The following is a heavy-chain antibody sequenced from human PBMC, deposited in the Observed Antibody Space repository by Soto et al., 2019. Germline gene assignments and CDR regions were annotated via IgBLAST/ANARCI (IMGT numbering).Heavy chain of an antibody. J-gene: IGHJ6*02. CDR1: GGSISSGGYY. Sequence: QVQLQESGPGLVKPSQTLSLTCTVSGGSISSGGYYWSWIRQHPGKGLEWIGYIYYSGSTYYNPALKSRVTISVDTSKNQFSLKLSSVTAADTAVYYCARRKRGIAVAGTGPMDVWGQGTTVTVSS. D-gene: IGHD6-19*01. V-gene: IGHV4-31*03. CDR3: ARRKRGIAVAGTGPMDV. CDR2: IYYSGST.